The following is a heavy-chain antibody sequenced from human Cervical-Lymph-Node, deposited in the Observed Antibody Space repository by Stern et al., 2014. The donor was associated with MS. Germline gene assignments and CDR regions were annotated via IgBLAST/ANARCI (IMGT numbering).Heavy chain of an antibody. V-gene: IGHV4-39*01. Sequence: QVQLQESGPGLVQPSETLSLTCTASGDTISTSDYYWDWVRQTPGKGLEWIGSIYYSRSPYYTPPHKSRLRIPVDRPENHFPRGRRSVTAADTAVYYCTRHGNCAGDCTQEHDAFDIWGQGTVVTVSS. CDR2: IYYSRSP. J-gene: IGHJ3*02. CDR1: GDTISTSDYY. CDR3: TRHGNCAGDCTQEHDAFDI. D-gene: IGHD2-21*02.